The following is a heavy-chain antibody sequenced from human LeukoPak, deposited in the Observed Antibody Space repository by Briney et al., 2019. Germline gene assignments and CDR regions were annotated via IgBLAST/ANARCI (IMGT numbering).Heavy chain of an antibody. Sequence: PGGSLRLSCAASGFVFGSHWMHWVRQAPGKGLVWVARIESDASNTRYADSVKGRFTISRDNANKTLYLQMNSLRAEDTAVYYCTRDGSGSRIPFDYWGQGTLVTVSS. V-gene: IGHV3-74*01. CDR2: IESDASNT. CDR3: TRDGSGSRIPFDY. D-gene: IGHD1-26*01. J-gene: IGHJ4*02. CDR1: GFVFGSHW.